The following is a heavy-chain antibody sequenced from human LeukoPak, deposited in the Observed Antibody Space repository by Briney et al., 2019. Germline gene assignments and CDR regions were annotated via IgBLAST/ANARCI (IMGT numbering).Heavy chain of an antibody. J-gene: IGHJ5*02. CDR3: ARGERGSVWFDP. CDR1: GYTFTSYD. CDR2: MNPNSGNT. Sequence: ASVKVSCKASGYTFTSYDINWVRQATGQGLEWMGWMNPNSGNTGYAQKFQGRVTITTDESTSTAYMELSSLRSEDTAVYYCARGERGSVWFDPWGQGTLVTVSS. D-gene: IGHD2-15*01. V-gene: IGHV1-8*01.